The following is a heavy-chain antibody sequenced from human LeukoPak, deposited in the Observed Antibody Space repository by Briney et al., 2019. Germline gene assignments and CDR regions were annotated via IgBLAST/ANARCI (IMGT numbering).Heavy chain of an antibody. Sequence: PGRSLRLSCVASGFTFDDYAMHWVRHAPGKGLEWVSGISSNSGGIDYADSVKGRFTISRDNAKNSLYLQMNSLRPEDTAFYYCAKDVQMTSNAYYNYFDYWGQGTLVTVSS. J-gene: IGHJ4*02. D-gene: IGHD3-22*01. CDR3: AKDVQMTSNAYYNYFDY. V-gene: IGHV3-9*01. CDR1: GFTFDDYA. CDR2: ISSNSGGI.